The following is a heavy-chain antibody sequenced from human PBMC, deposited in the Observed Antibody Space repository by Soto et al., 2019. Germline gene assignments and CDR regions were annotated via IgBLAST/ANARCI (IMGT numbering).Heavy chain of an antibody. CDR2: TRQDGGQS. CDR3: VRVGSTGWHFDS. J-gene: IGHJ4*02. V-gene: IGHV3-7*01. CDR1: GFTLSSYW. D-gene: IGHD6-19*01. Sequence: EVQLVESGGGLVQPGGSLRLSCEASGFTLSSYWMSWIRQAPGKGLEWVANTRQDGGQSYLVDSVQGRFTNSRDNAKNSVYIQMNSLRAEDTAVYYCVRVGSTGWHFDSWGQGTLVTVSS.